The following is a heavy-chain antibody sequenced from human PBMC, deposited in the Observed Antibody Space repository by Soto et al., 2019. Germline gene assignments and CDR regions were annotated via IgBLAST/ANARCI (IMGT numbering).Heavy chain of an antibody. CDR3: ARGRTVSSIGPLLV. CDR1: GYNFFDYG. D-gene: IGHD1-1*01. J-gene: IGHJ1*01. Sequence: QIQLVQSGAEVKKPGASVKVSCKASGYNFFDYGVSWVRQAPGQGLEWMGWVSPKSGNTDYARKVQGRVTMTTDISTSTAYMELSGLISDDTCVYYCARGRTVSSIGPLLVCGQGTLVSVSS. V-gene: IGHV1-18*01. CDR2: VSPKSGNT.